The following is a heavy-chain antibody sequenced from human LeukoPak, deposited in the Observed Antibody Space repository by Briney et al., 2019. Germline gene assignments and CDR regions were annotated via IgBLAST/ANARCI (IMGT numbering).Heavy chain of an antibody. Sequence: NTSETLSLTCTVSGGSISSGSYYWSWIRQPAGKGLEWIGRIYTSGSTNYNPSLKSRATISVDTSKNQFSLKLSSVTAADTAVYYCARGYGGYYYYYYMDVWGKGTTVTVSS. CDR2: IYTSGST. CDR3: ARGYGGYYYYYYMDV. V-gene: IGHV4-61*02. J-gene: IGHJ6*03. CDR1: GGSISSGSYY. D-gene: IGHD4-23*01.